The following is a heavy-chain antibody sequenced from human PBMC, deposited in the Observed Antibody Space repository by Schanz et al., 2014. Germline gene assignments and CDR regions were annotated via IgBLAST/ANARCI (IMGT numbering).Heavy chain of an antibody. D-gene: IGHD1-26*01. CDR3: AKDLQRELLRDDHYYGMDV. Sequence: EVQLVESGGGLVQPGGSLRLSCAASGFTFSSYWMSWVRQAPGEGLEWVANIKQDGSEKYYVDSVKGRFTIPRDNAKNALYLQMNSLRPEDTAVYYCAKDLQRELLRDDHYYGMDVWGQGTTVTVSS. CDR2: IKQDGSEK. J-gene: IGHJ6*02. V-gene: IGHV3-7*01. CDR1: GFTFSSYW.